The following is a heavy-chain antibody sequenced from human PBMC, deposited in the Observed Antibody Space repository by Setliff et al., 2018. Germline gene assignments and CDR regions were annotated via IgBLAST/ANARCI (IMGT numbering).Heavy chain of an antibody. CDR1: GGSISGYY. CDR3: ARALYSYDFDY. CDR2: IYYSGST. V-gene: IGHV4-59*01. D-gene: IGHD5-18*01. Sequence: SETLSLTCTVSGGSISGYYWSWIRQPPGKGLEWIGYIYYSGSTNYNPSLKSRVTISVDTSKNQFSLKLSSVTAADTAVYYCARALYSYDFDYWGQGTLVTVSS. J-gene: IGHJ4*02.